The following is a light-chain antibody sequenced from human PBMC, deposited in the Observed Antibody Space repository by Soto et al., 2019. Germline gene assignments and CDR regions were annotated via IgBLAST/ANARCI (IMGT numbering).Light chain of an antibody. CDR3: QQYGSSPRT. V-gene: IGKV3-20*01. CDR2: GAS. Sequence: ITLSPSPGTLSLSPGEGATLFCRASQSISSSYLAWYQQKPGQAPRPLIYGASTRATGIPDRFSGSGSGTDFTLTISRLESEDFAVYYCQQYGSSPRTFGQGTKVDI. CDR1: QSISSSY. J-gene: IGKJ1*01.